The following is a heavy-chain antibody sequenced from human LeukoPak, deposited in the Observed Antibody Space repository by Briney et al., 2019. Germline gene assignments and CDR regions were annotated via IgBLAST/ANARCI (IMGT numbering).Heavy chain of an antibody. D-gene: IGHD6-13*01. Sequence: GGSLRLSCATSGFTFSSYGMHWVRQAPGKGLEWVTFIRNDGSTKYFADSVKGRFTISRDNSKNTLYLQMNSLRAEDTAVYYCAKTHSSSWGIFDYWGQGTLVPSPQ. J-gene: IGHJ4*02. CDR2: IRNDGSTK. CDR3: AKTHSSSWGIFDY. V-gene: IGHV3-30*02. CDR1: GFTFSSYG.